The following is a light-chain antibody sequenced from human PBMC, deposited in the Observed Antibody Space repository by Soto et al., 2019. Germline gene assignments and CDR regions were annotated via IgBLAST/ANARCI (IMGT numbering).Light chain of an antibody. V-gene: IGLV2-14*01. J-gene: IGLJ1*01. CDR3: SSYTSSSTLYV. Sequence: SALTQPASVSGSPGQSITISCTGTSSDVGGYNYVSWYQQHPGKAPKLMIYDVSNRPSGVSNRFSGSKSGNTASLTISGLQAEDEADYYCSSYTSSSTLYVFGTGTKLTFL. CDR2: DVS. CDR1: SSDVGGYNY.